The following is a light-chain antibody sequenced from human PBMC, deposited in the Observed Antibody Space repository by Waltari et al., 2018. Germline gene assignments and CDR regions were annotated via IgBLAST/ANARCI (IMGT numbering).Light chain of an antibody. CDR1: QSLIHSNGNTY. CDR2: EVS. CDR3: GHSRHLFT. J-gene: IGKJ3*01. V-gene: IGKV2-30*02. Sequence: DVVMIQSPLSLPITPGQPASISCSSSQSLIHSNGNTYLSWYQQKPGQPPRRLIHEVSNQASGVPDRIGGSGAGKDITLKISMVDDEDVVDYYYGHSRHLFTFGPGTKLEIK.